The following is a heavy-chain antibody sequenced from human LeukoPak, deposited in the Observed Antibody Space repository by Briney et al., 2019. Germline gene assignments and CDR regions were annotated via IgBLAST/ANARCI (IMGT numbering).Heavy chain of an antibody. D-gene: IGHD2-2*01. CDR2: IYYSGNT. J-gene: IGHJ5*02. Sequence: SETLSLTCSVSGGSISSSAYYWGWIRQPPGQGLEWIGSIYYSGNTYYNPSLKSPVTISIDTSKNQFSLRLISVTAADTAVYYCARDQLYCSSSSWRSLGWFDPWGQGTLVTVSS. CDR3: ARDQLYCSSSSWRSLGWFDP. CDR1: GGSISSSAYY. V-gene: IGHV4-39*07.